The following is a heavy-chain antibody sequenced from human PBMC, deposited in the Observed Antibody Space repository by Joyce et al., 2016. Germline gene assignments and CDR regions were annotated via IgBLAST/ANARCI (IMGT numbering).Heavy chain of an antibody. V-gene: IGHV1-18*01. CDR1: GYIFTTYG. Sequence: QVQLVQSGSEVKKPGASVEVSCQASGYIFTTYGISWVRQAPGQGFEWMGRISAHHSNTKYAQKFQGRVTMTIDTSTSTAYMELESLRSDDTAVYYCARDIHYYNSSGYYWGAFDIWGQGTMVSVSS. J-gene: IGHJ3*02. CDR3: ARDIHYYNSSGYYWGAFDI. CDR2: ISAHHSNT. D-gene: IGHD3-22*01.